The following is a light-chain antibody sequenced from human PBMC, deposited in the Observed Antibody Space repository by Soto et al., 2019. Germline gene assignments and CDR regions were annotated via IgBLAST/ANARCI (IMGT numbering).Light chain of an antibody. CDR2: GAS. Sequence: IVMKQSPATLSVSPGERSTLSCRASQGIKDYVAWFQQKPGQAPRLLIYGASTRATAIPARFSGSGSGTEFTLSISSLQYEDFAVYYCQQYNTWPRTFGQGTKVDIK. CDR3: QQYNTWPRT. CDR1: QGIKDY. J-gene: IGKJ1*01. V-gene: IGKV3-15*01.